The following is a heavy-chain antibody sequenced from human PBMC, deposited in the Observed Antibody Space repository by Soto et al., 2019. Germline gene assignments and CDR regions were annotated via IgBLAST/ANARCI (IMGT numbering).Heavy chain of an antibody. D-gene: IGHD5-12*01. V-gene: IGHV3-30*18. CDR2: ISYDGSNK. J-gene: IGHJ4*02. CDR1: GFTFSSYG. CDR3: AKDWGPSSSGYDSVFDY. Sequence: GGSLRLSCAASGFTFSSYGMHWVRQAPGKGLEWVAVISYDGSNKYYADSVKGRFTISRDNSKNTLYLQMNSLRAEDTAVYYCAKDWGPSSSGYDSVFDYWGQGTLVTVSS.